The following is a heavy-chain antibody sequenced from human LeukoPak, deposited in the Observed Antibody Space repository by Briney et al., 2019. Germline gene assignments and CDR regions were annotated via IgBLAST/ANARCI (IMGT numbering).Heavy chain of an antibody. V-gene: IGHV1-18*01. Sequence: ASVKVSCKASGYTFTSYGISWVRQAPGQGLEWMGWISAYNGNTNYAQKLQGRVTMTTDTSTSTAYMELRSLRSDGTAVYYCARDEWSMVNGAFDIWGQGTMVTVSS. CDR3: ARDEWSMVNGAFDI. CDR1: GYTFTSYG. D-gene: IGHD2-8*02. CDR2: ISAYNGNT. J-gene: IGHJ3*02.